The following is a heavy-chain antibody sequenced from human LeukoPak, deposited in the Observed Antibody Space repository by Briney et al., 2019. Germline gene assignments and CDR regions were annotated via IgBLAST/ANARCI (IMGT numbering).Heavy chain of an antibody. V-gene: IGHV4-30-4*01. CDR2: IYYSGST. J-gene: IGHJ5*02. D-gene: IGHD3/OR15-3a*01. Sequence: SQTLSLTCTVSGGSISSGDYYWTWIRQPPGKGPEWIGYIYYSGSTYYNPSLKSRIITSIDTSKNQFSLQLSSVTAADTAVYYCARGLGGWFDPWGQGALVTVSS. CDR3: ARGLGGWFDP. CDR1: GGSISSGDYY.